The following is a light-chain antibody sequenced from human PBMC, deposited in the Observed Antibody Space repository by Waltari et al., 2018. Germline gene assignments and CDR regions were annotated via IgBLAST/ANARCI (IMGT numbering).Light chain of an antibody. J-gene: IGLJ2*01. CDR2: DVT. V-gene: IGLV2-14*03. CDR3: SSHTTSSTLV. Sequence: QSALTQPASVSGSPGQSITLSCTGSSDDVGRYKFVPWYQQHPGKVPKLLIFDVTDRPSVVSDRFSGSKSGNTASLTISGLQPEDEADYYCSSHTTSSTLVFGGGTRVTVL. CDR1: SDDVGRYKF.